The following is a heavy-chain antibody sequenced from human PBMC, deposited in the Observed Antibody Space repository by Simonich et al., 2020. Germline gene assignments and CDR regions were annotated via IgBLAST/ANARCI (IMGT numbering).Heavy chain of an antibody. CDR1: GYTFTSYG. J-gene: IGHJ4*02. V-gene: IGHV1-18*01. D-gene: IGHD2-15*01. CDR3: ARASRGTWWYYYFDY. Sequence: QVQLVQSGAEVKKPGASVKVSCQASGYTFTSYGISWVRQAPGQGLEWMGGISADNSNTNDEQKLQGRVTMNTDTATSTAYMELRSLRSDDTAVYYCARASRGTWWYYYFDYWGQGTLVTVSS. CDR2: ISADNSNT.